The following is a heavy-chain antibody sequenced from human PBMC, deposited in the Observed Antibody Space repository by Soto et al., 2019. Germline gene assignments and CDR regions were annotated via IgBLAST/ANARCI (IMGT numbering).Heavy chain of an antibody. CDR1: GFTFSGYG. V-gene: IGHV3-33*01. J-gene: IGHJ4*02. Sequence: LRLSCAASGFTFSGYGMHWVRQAPGKGLEWVALIWYDGSNKYYVDSVKGRFTISRDNSKNTMYLQMNSLRAEDTAVYYCARPGYCTGGSCYFFLYWGQGTLVTVSS. D-gene: IGHD2-15*01. CDR2: IWYDGSNK. CDR3: ARPGYCTGGSCYFFLY.